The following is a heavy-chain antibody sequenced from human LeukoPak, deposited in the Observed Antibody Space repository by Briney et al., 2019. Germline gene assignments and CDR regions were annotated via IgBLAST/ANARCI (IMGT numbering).Heavy chain of an antibody. CDR2: IYTSGST. CDR3: ARSHGSGSYYNLNDY. CDR1: GGSTNSYY. J-gene: IGHJ4*02. Sequence: SETLSLTCTVSGGSTNSYYWSWIRQPAGKGLEWIGRIYTSGSTNYNPSLRSRVTISVDTSKNQFSLKLSSVTAADTAVYYCARSHGSGSYYNLNDYWGQGTLVTVSS. V-gene: IGHV4-4*07. D-gene: IGHD3-10*01.